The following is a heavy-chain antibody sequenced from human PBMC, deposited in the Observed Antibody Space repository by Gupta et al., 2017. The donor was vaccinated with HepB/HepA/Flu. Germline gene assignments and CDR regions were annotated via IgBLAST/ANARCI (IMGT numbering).Heavy chain of an antibody. CDR2: SRNRLNNFRK. CDR1: GFLFSDHY. D-gene: IGHD2-15*01. CDR3: ARTATLEGLWYLDY. V-gene: IGHV3-72*01. J-gene: IGHJ4*02. Sequence: EVQLVESGGGLVQPGGSLRLSCAASGFLFSDHYMDWVRQAPGKGLEWVARSRNRLNNFRKQFAAAWKGRFTTSREDSQSSLYVEMNSLKGEDTAVYYCARTATLEGLWYLDYWGQGALVSVSS.